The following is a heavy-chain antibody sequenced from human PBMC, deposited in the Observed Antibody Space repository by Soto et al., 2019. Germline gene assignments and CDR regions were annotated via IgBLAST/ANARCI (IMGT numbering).Heavy chain of an antibody. CDR3: ARGRTGDPTFFDY. V-gene: IGHV4-61*08. CDR2: IYKTGST. D-gene: IGHD1-1*01. CDR1: GGSVSSGDYY. Sequence: ETLSLTCTVSGGSVSSGDYYWSWIRQPPGKGLEWIGYIYKTGSTTYNPALKSRVTISVDTSKNQFSLKVISVTPADTAVYYCARGRTGDPTFFDYWGQGTLVTVSS. J-gene: IGHJ4*02.